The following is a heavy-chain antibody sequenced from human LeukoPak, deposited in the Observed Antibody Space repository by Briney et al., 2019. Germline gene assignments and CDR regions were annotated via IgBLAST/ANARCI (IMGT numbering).Heavy chain of an antibody. CDR2: INQDGREK. J-gene: IGHJ4*02. D-gene: IGHD3-16*02. CDR3: ARDGKYDYVWGSYRAWDY. V-gene: IGHV3-7*01. CDR1: GFTFSSYW. Sequence: PGGSLRLSCAASGFTFSSYWMSWVRQAPGKGLEWVANINQDGREKFYVDSVKGRFTISRDNAKNSLYLQMNSLRAEDTAVYFCARDGKYDYVWGSYRAWDYWGQGTLVTVS.